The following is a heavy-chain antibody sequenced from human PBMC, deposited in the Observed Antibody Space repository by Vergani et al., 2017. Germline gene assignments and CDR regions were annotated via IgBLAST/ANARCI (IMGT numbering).Heavy chain of an antibody. D-gene: IGHD4-17*01. J-gene: IGHJ4*02. CDR3: AKDKSGIFGDYVTYYFDY. CDR1: GFPFSSYS. Sequence: EVQLLESGGGLVQPGGSLRLSCAASGFPFSSYSMSWVRQAPGKGLEWVSAISGSGGSTYYAASVKGRFTISRDNSKNTLYLPMNSLRAEDTAVYYCAKDKSGIFGDYVTYYFDYWGQGTLVTVSS. CDR2: ISGSGGST. V-gene: IGHV3-23*01.